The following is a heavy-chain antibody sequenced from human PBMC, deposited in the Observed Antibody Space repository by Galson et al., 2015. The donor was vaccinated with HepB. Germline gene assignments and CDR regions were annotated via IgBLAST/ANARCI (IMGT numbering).Heavy chain of an antibody. Sequence: SLRLSCAASGFTFSSNWMSWVRQAPGQGLEWVANIKEDGSEKDYMVSVRGRFTISRDNAKNTLYLQASRLRVEDTAVYFCARAGHWGQGVLVTVSS. CDR3: ARAGH. J-gene: IGHJ4*02. CDR2: IKEDGSEK. CDR1: GFTFSSNW. V-gene: IGHV3-7*01.